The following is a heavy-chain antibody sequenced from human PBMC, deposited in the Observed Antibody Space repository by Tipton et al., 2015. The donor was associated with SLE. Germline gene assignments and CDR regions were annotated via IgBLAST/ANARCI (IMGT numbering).Heavy chain of an antibody. D-gene: IGHD6-19*01. J-gene: IGHJ4*02. CDR3: AREQWLVLWGYFDY. CDR2: INHSGTT. Sequence: TLSLTCAVYGGSFSAFSWSWIRQSPGKGLEWIGEINHSGTTYYNPSLKSRVTISVDTSKNQFSLKLTSVTAADTAVYYCAREQWLVLWGYFDYWGQGSLVTVSS. V-gene: IGHV4-34*01. CDR1: GGSFSAFS.